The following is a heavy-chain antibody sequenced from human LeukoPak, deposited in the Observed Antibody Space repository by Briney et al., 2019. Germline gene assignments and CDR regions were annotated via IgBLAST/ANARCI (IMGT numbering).Heavy chain of an antibody. CDR1: GFTFSRYW. J-gene: IGHJ6*03. V-gene: IGHV3-7*01. D-gene: IGHD2-2*01. CDR2: IKQDGSEK. CDR3: ALEPVDYYYMDF. Sequence: GGSLRLSCAAAGFTFSRYWMSWVRQAPGKGLEWVANIKQDGSEKYYVASLKGRFTISRDNAKNSLYLQMSSLRAEDTAVYYCALEPVDYYYMDFWGKGTTVTVSS.